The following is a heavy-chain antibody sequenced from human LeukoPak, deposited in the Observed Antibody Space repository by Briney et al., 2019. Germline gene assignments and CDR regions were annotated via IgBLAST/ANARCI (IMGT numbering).Heavy chain of an antibody. CDR2: IYYSGST. CDR3: AREQPPGTGFDY. V-gene: IGHV4-59*01. Sequence: PSETLSLTCTVSGGSISPDYWSWIRQPPGKGLEWIGYIYYSGSTNYNPSLKSRVTISVDTSKNQFSLKLSSVTAADTAVYYCAREQPPGTGFDYWGQGTLVTVSS. J-gene: IGHJ4*02. D-gene: IGHD1/OR15-1a*01. CDR1: GGSISPDY.